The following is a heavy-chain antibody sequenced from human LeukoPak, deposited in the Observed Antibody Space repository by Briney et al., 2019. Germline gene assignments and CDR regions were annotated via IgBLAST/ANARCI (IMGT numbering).Heavy chain of an antibody. CDR1: GYTFTSYG. D-gene: IGHD3-9*01. CDR3: ARLHPVRGYGFRYFDWLPTTRYYYYYYMDV. J-gene: IGHJ6*03. Sequence: GASVKVSCKASGYTFTSYGISWVRQAPGQGLEWMGWISAYNGNTNYAQKLQGRVTMTTDTSTSTAYMELRSLRSDDTAVYYCARLHPVRGYGFRYFDWLPTTRYYYYYYMDVWGKGTTVTVSS. V-gene: IGHV1-18*01. CDR2: ISAYNGNT.